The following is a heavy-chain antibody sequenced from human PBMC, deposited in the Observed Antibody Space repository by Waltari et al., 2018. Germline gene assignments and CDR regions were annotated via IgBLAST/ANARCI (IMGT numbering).Heavy chain of an antibody. Sequence: EVQLVQSGAEVKKPGESLRISCKGSGYSFTHHWIAWVRQMPGKGLEWMGIIYPGNSETRDSPSFQGQVTISADESLTTAYLQWGSLKASDTAMYYCARLRGRSPADDLDYWGQGTLVSVSS. J-gene: IGHJ4*02. CDR2: IYPGNSET. CDR3: ARLRGRSPADDLDY. D-gene: IGHD3-10*01. V-gene: IGHV5-51*01. CDR1: GYSFTHHW.